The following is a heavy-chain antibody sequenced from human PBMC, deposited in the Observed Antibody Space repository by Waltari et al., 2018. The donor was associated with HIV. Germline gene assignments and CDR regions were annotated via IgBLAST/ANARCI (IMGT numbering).Heavy chain of an antibody. V-gene: IGHV3-7*01. CDR1: GLIFTDYL. CDR2: TKEDGSER. D-gene: IGHD5-18*01. J-gene: IGHJ4*02. CDR3: ARSRGYSSLDY. Sequence: EVQMLESGGGLVQPGGSLRLSCATSGLIFTDYLMNLVRQAPGKGVEWVANTKEDGSERYYVDSVKGRFTISRDNAKSSLDLQMNSLRAEDTAVYYCARSRGYSSLDYWGQGALVTVSS.